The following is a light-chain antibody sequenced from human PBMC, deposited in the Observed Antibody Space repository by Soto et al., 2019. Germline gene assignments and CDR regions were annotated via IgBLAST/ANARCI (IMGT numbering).Light chain of an antibody. CDR3: QQYNNWPRT. Sequence: EIVMTQSPATLSASPGERASLSCRASESVRTSLAWYQQKPGQAPRLLIYDASTRATGIPARFSGSGSGTEFTLTINSLQSEDFAVYYCQQYNNWPRTCGQGTRWIS. CDR2: DAS. V-gene: IGKV3-15*01. CDR1: ESVRTS. J-gene: IGKJ1*01.